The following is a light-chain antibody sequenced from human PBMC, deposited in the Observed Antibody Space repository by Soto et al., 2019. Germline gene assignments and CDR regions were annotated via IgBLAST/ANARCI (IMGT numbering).Light chain of an antibody. V-gene: IGKV3-15*01. CDR2: GAS. CDR1: QSVSSN. CDR3: HQYDNWPKT. J-gene: IGKJ5*01. Sequence: EVVVTQSPATLSVSPGERATLSCRASQSVSSNLAWYQQKPGQAPRLLIYGASTRATGIPARFSGSGSATEFTLTISSLQSEDFAVYYCHQYDNWPKTFGQGTRLEIK.